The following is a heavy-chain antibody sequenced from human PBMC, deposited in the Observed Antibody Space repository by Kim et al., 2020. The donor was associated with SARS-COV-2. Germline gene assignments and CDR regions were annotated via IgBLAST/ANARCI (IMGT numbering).Heavy chain of an antibody. CDR2: IYYSGST. CDR3: ARGSSSSTFDY. J-gene: IGHJ4*02. CDR1: GGSISNYH. V-gene: IGHV4-59*13. Sequence: SETLSLTCTVSGGSISNYHWSWIRQPPGKGLEWIGYIYYSGSTNYNPSLKCRVTISVDTSKNQFSLKLSSVTAADTAVYHCARGSSSSTFDYWGQGTLVTVSS. D-gene: IGHD6-6*01.